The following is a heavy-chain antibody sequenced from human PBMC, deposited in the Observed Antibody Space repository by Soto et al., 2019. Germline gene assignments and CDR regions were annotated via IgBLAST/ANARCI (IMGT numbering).Heavy chain of an antibody. Sequence: EVQMVETGGGLSQPGGSLRLSCAVSGFIVSSKYMTWVRQAPGKGLEWVSVLYTGGSTHYADSARGRFTIARDSSKHTLYLQMNSLRAEDAAVYYCTTYTGYGMEVWGQGTTVTVSS. D-gene: IGHD3-16*01. J-gene: IGHJ6*02. CDR2: LYTGGST. CDR1: GFIVSSKY. V-gene: IGHV3-53*02. CDR3: TTYTGYGMEV.